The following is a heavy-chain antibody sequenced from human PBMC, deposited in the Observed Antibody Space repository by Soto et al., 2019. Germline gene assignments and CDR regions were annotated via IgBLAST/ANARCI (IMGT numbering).Heavy chain of an antibody. V-gene: IGHV3-9*01. D-gene: IGHD5-18*01. CDR2: ISWNSGII. CDR1: GFTFDDYA. Sequence: EVQLVESGGGLVQPGRSLRLSCAASGFTFDDYAMHWVRQAPGKGLEWVSGISWNSGIIDYADTVKGRFTISRDNAKKSLYLEMKSLRAEDTALYYCAKGYSYGVLEPLGYWGQGALVTVSS. CDR3: AKGYSYGVLEPLGY. J-gene: IGHJ4*02.